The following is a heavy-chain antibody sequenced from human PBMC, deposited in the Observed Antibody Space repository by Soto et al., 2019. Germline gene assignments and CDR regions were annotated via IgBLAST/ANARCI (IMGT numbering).Heavy chain of an antibody. CDR3: ACQPNDPDDYYNGMEV. V-gene: IGHV1-69*06. CDR2: IIPIFGSP. J-gene: IGHJ6*02. Sequence: QVQLVQSGAEVQKPGSSVKVSCTASGGAFIRYGISWVRQAPGQGLEWMGGIIPIFGSPNYAQRFKGRVTVSADIATNTAYMTLSRLKSEDTAVYYCACQPNDPDDYYNGMEVWGQGTPVTVSS. D-gene: IGHD2-8*01. CDR1: GGAFIRYG.